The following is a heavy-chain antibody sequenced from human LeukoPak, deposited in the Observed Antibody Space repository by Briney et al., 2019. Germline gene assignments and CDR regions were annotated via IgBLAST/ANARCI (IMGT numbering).Heavy chain of an antibody. V-gene: IGHV3-53*05. CDR3: ARDAIITIFGVVIMDGLAFDI. CDR1: GFTVSSNY. D-gene: IGHD3-3*01. J-gene: IGHJ3*02. Sequence: GGSLRLSCAASGFTVSSNYMSWVRQAPGKGLEWVSVIYSGGSTYYADSVKGRFTISRDNSKNTLYLQMNSLRAEDTAVYYCARDAIITIFGVVIMDGLAFDIWGQGTMVTVSS. CDR2: IYSGGST.